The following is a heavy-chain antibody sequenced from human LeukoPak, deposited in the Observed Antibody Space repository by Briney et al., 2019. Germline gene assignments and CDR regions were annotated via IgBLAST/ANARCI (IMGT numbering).Heavy chain of an antibody. V-gene: IGHV4-59*01. D-gene: IGHD4-17*01. CDR1: GGSISSYY. J-gene: IGHJ4*02. CDR3: AREGRYGDFSTVDS. Sequence: SETLSLTCTVSGGSISSYYWSWFRQPPGKGLEWIGYIRYNGDAKYNSSLESRVTLSVDTPKNQFSLKVISVTAADAAIYFCAREGRYGDFSTVDSWGQGSQVTVSS. CDR2: IRYNGDA.